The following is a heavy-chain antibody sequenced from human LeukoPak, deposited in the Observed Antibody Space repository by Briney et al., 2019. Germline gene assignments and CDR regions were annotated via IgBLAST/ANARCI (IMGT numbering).Heavy chain of an antibody. D-gene: IGHD3-10*01. V-gene: IGHV1-18*01. Sequence: ASVKVSFKASGYTFSNYGITWVRQAPGQGLEWMGTISGHNGDVNYAPKFQGRVTMTTDTSTTTAYMELRSLRFDDTAVYYCARYNSLLRGVTTSDYWGQGTLVTVSS. CDR3: ARYNSLLRGVTTSDY. CDR2: ISGHNGDV. J-gene: IGHJ4*02. CDR1: GYTFSNYG.